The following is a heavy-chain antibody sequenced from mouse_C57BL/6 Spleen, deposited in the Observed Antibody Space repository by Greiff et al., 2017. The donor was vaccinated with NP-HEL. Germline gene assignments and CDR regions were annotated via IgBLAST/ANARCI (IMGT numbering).Heavy chain of an antibody. CDR2: ISDGGSYT. CDR1: GFTFSSYA. V-gene: IGHV5-4*01. D-gene: IGHD2-4*01. Sequence: EVQLQESGGGLVKPGGSLKLSCAASGFTFSSYAMSWVRQTPEKRLEWVATISDGGSYTYYPDNVKGRFTISRDNAKNNLYLQMSHLKSEDTAMYYCERDEDYDYSFDYWGKGTTRTVSS. J-gene: IGHJ2*01. CDR3: ERDEDYDYSFDY.